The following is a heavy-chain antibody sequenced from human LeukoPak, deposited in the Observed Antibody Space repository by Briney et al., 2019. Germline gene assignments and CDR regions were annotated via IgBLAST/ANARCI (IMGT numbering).Heavy chain of an antibody. V-gene: IGHV6-1*01. D-gene: IGHD3-10*01. CDR2: TYYRSKWYN. J-gene: IGHJ5*02. CDR1: GDSVSSNSAA. Sequence: PSQTLSLTCAISGDSVSSNSAAWNWIRQSPSRGLEWLGRTYYRSKWYNDYAVSVKSRVTINPDTSKNQFSLQLNSVTPEDTAVYYCARENRVMVREIFITDYNWFDPWGQGTLVTVSS. CDR3: ARENRVMVREIFITDYNWFDP.